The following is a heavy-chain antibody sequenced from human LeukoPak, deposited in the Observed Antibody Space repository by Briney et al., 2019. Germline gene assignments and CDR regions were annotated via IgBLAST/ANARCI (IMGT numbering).Heavy chain of an antibody. Sequence: GGSXSXXNYXWXXXRXXXGXXXDWIGTIYYSGSTYYNPSLKSRVTISVDTSKNQFPLRLSSVTAADTAVYYRARRRTRSPFDSWGQGTLVTVSS. CDR3: ARRRTRSPFDS. V-gene: IGHV4-39*01. CDR2: IYYSGST. J-gene: IGHJ4*02. CDR1: GGSXSXXNYX. D-gene: IGHD1-14*01.